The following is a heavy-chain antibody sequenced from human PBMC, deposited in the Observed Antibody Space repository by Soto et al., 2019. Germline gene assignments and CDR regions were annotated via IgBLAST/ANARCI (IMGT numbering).Heavy chain of an antibody. Sequence: GGSLRLSCAASGFTFSHYGMHWVRQAPGKGLEWVAVIWDDGTNKYYADSVKGRFTISRDNSKNTLYLQMNSPRADDTAVYSCAKDSGSSPLYLDYWGQGTLVTVSS. V-gene: IGHV3-33*06. J-gene: IGHJ4*02. D-gene: IGHD6-6*01. CDR2: IWDDGTNK. CDR3: AKDSGSSPLYLDY. CDR1: GFTFSHYG.